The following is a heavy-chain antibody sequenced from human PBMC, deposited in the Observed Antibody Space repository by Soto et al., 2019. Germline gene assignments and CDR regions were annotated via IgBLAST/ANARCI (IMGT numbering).Heavy chain of an antibody. CDR2: ISGSGGST. V-gene: IGHV3-23*01. CDR1: GFTFSSYA. J-gene: IGHJ6*03. D-gene: IGHD2-15*01. CDR3: AKVSEGYCSGGSCPYYYYMDV. Sequence: GGSLRLSCAASGFTFSSYAMSWVRQAPGKGLEWVSAISGSGGSTYYADSVKGRFTISRDNSKNTLYLQMNSLRAEDTAVYYCAKVSEGYCSGGSCPYYYYMDVWGKGTTVTVSS.